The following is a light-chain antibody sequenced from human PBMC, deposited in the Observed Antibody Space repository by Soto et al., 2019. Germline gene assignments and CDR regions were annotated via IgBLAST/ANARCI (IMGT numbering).Light chain of an antibody. CDR3: GSYSSTDTPFV. J-gene: IGLJ1*01. CDR1: SSDVGTYDD. V-gene: IGLV2-14*01. Sequence: QSVLTQPASVSASPGQSITISCTGTSSDVGTYDDVSWYQHHSGKAPKLLIYEVTNRPSGISDRFSGSKSVNTASLTISGLQAEDESDYYCGSYSSTDTPFVFGTGTKLTVL. CDR2: EVT.